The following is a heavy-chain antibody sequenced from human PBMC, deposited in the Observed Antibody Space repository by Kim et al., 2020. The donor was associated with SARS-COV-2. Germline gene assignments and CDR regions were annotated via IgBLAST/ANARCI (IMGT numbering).Heavy chain of an antibody. J-gene: IGHJ5*02. Sequence: GGSLRLSCAASGFTFGDYAMHWVRQAPGKGLEWVSGISWNSGSIAYADSVRGRFTISRDNAKNSLYLQMNSLRAEDTALYYCTKDNFWYFLGSFDPWGQGTLVTVSS. V-gene: IGHV3-9*01. CDR2: ISWNSGSI. CDR3: TKDNFWYFLGSFDP. CDR1: GFTFGDYA. D-gene: IGHD6-13*01.